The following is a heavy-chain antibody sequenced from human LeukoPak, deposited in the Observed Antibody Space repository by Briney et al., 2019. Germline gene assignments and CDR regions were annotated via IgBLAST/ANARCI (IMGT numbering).Heavy chain of an antibody. Sequence: GGSLRLSCAASGFTFSTYFMHWIRQAPGKGLVWVSRINGDGKSTTYADSVMGRFTISRDNAKNTLYLQMNSLRAEDTAVYYCARGLTAESYYYYGMDVWGQGTTVTVSS. CDR2: INGDGKST. J-gene: IGHJ6*02. CDR3: ARGLTAESYYYYGMDV. CDR1: GFTFSTYF. V-gene: IGHV3-74*01. D-gene: IGHD7-27*01.